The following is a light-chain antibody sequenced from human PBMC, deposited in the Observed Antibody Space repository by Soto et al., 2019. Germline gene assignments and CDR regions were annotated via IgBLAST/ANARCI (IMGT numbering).Light chain of an antibody. CDR3: QQYNNWPPA. Sequence: EIVMTQSPATLSVSPGERATLSCRASQSVSSNLAWYQQKPGQAPRLLIYGASTRATGIPARFSGSGSGTEFTLTISSLQSEDSEVYYCQQYNNWPPAFGQGTKVEIK. CDR2: GAS. J-gene: IGKJ1*01. CDR1: QSVSSN. V-gene: IGKV3-15*01.